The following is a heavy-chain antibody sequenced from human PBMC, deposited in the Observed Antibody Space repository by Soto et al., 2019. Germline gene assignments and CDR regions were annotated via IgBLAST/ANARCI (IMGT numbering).Heavy chain of an antibody. V-gene: IGHV2-5*01. D-gene: IGHD2-2*01. J-gene: IGHJ4*03. CDR3: AHRRPLDILVVTAAWGYFDY. CDR2: IYGSDDE. Sequence: SGPTLVNPTQTLTLTCTFSGFSLSSSGVSVGWIRQPPGKALEWLALIYGSDDERYNPSLRRRLSITKDTSKNQVVLTMTNMDPVDTATYYCAHRRPLDILVVTAAWGYFDYSGQGTLVTVSS. CDR1: GFSLSSSGVS.